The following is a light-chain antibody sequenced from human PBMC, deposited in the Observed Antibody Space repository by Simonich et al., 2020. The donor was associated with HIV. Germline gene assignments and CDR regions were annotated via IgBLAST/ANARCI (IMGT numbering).Light chain of an antibody. CDR2: SPN. Sequence: QPVVTQEPSFSVSPGGTVTLTCGLSSGLVSTHYYPSGYQQTPGQAPRTNIYSPNFRSSGVPDRVSGSILGNKAALTITGAQADYECDYYCVLYLGSGISVFGGGTKLTVL. J-gene: IGLJ3*02. CDR1: SGLVSTHYY. V-gene: IGLV8-61*01. CDR3: VLYLGSGISV.